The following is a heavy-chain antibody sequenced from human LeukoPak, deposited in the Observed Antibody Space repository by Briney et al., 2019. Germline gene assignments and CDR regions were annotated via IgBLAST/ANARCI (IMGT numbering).Heavy chain of an antibody. CDR1: GGSITGYY. V-gene: IGHV4-59*08. Sequence: SETLSLTCTVSGGSITGYYWSWIRQPQGRDREGFGYVFYSGSTNYNPSLKSRVTISLDTSKNRFSLNLSSVTAADTAVYYCARRSTSFNYAMDVWGQGTTVTVSS. CDR2: VFYSGST. D-gene: IGHD2/OR15-2a*01. J-gene: IGHJ6*02. CDR3: ARRSTSFNYAMDV.